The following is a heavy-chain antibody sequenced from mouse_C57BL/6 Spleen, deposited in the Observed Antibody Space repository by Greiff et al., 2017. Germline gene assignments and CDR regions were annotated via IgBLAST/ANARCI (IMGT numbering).Heavy chain of an antibody. Sequence: QVQLQQPGAELVRTGSSVKLSCKASGYTFTSYWMHWVKQRPIQGLEWIGNIDPSDSETHYNQKFKDKATLTVDKSSSTAYMQLSSLTSEDSAVYYCARRYYDYEGDAMDYWGQGTSVTVSS. J-gene: IGHJ4*01. D-gene: IGHD2-4*01. CDR1: GYTFTSYW. CDR3: ARRYYDYEGDAMDY. CDR2: IDPSDSET. V-gene: IGHV1-52*01.